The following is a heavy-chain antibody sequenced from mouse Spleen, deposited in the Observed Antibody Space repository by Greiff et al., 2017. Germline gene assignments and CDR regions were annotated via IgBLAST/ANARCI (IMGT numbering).Heavy chain of an antibody. Sequence: QVQLQQPGAELVKPGASVKMSCKASGYTFTSYWITWVKQRPGQGLEWIGDIYPGSGSTNYNEKFKSKATLTVDTSSSTAYMQLSSLTSEDSAVYYCARTAYYRYDGFAYWGQGTLVTVSA. J-gene: IGHJ3*01. CDR2: IYPGSGST. V-gene: IGHV1-55*01. CDR3: ARTAYYRYDGFAY. D-gene: IGHD2-14*01. CDR1: GYTFTSYW.